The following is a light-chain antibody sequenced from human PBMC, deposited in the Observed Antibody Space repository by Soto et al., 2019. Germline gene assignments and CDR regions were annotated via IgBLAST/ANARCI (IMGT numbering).Light chain of an antibody. CDR3: QRYDGY. J-gene: IGKJ2*01. V-gene: IGKV1-5*01. Sequence: DTQMTQSPSILYASVGDTVTITCRARQNINNWLAWYQQKPEKVPKLQIYGASTLEDGVPSSFSGSRSGTEFTLTINSLQPDDFATYYCQRYDGYFGQGTKLEIK. CDR1: QNINNW. CDR2: GAS.